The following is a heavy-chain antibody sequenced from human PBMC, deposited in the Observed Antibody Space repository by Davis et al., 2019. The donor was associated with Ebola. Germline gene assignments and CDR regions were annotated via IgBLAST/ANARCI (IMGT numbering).Heavy chain of an antibody. Sequence: PGGSLRLSCVASGFIFDSHSINWVRQAPGKGLEWVASITGSSTFINYADSVKGRFTISRNNADNSVFLQMNSLRAEDTALYYCARLPSGVGRALDYWGHGTLVTVSS. CDR3: ARLPSGVGRALDY. D-gene: IGHD5-12*01. V-gene: IGHV3-21*01. CDR2: ITGSSTFI. J-gene: IGHJ4*01. CDR1: GFIFDSHS.